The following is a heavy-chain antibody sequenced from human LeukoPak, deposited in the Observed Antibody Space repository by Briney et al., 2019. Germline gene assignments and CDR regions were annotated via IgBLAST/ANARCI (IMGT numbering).Heavy chain of an antibody. CDR2: IYHSGST. J-gene: IGHJ6*02. CDR3: ARDNWNYGSSMDV. Sequence: SETLSLTCAVSGGSISSGGYSWSWIRQPPGKGLEWIGYIYHSGSTYYNPSLKSRVTISVDTSKNQFSLKLSSVTAADTAVYHCARDNWNYGSSMDVWGQGTTVTVSS. V-gene: IGHV4-30-2*01. CDR1: GGSISSGGYS. D-gene: IGHD1-7*01.